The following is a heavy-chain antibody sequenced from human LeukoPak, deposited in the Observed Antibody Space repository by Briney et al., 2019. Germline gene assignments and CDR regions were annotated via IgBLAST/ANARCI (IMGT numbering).Heavy chain of an antibody. D-gene: IGHD2-15*01. J-gene: IGHJ4*02. Sequence: GGSLRLSCAASGFTFSSYAMHWVRQAPGKGLEWVAVISYDGSNKYYADSVKGRFTISRDNSKNTLYLQMNSLRAEDTAVYYCARLVVVVADGYFDYWGQGTLVTVSS. CDR3: ARLVVVVADGYFDY. CDR1: GFTFSSYA. V-gene: IGHV3-30-3*01. CDR2: ISYDGSNK.